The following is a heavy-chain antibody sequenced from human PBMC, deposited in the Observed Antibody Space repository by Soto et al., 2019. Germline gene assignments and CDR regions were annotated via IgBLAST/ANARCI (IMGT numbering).Heavy chain of an antibody. CDR2: TYYRSKWYN. J-gene: IGHJ6*03. Sequence: PSQTLSLTCAISGDSVSSNSAAWNWIRQSPSRGLEWLGRTYYRSKWYNDYAVSVKSRITINPDTSKNQFSLQLNSVTPEDTAVYYCARALAPVTRSYSYYYYYYMDVWGKGTTVTVSS. CDR3: ARALAPVTRSYSYYYYYYMDV. D-gene: IGHD3-10*01. V-gene: IGHV6-1*01. CDR1: GDSVSSNSAA.